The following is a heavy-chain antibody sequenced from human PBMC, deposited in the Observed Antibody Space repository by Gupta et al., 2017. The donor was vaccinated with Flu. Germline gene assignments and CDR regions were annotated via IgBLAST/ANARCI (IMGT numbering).Heavy chain of an antibody. D-gene: IGHD3-16*01. CDR3: ARDPGYYDTKIYFDY. Sequence: QVQLQESGPGLVKPSETLSLTCSVSGDSISSYYWSWIRQPAGKGLEWIGRIFTSGSTDYNPSLKSRVTMSIDMSNNQFSLRLRSVTAADTAVYYCARDPGYYDTKIYFDYWGQGALVTVSS. CDR1: GDSISSYY. J-gene: IGHJ4*02. V-gene: IGHV4-4*07. CDR2: IFTSGST.